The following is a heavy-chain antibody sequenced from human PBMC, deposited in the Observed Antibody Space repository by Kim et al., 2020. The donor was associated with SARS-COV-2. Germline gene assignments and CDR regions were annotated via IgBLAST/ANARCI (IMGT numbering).Heavy chain of an antibody. Sequence: GGSLRLSCAVSGFTFSDHYMDWVRQAPGKGLEWVGRSKNKANSYTTEYAASVKGRFTISRDDSKKSLYLQMNSLKTEDTAVYYCVRWTMGAPDYWRQGTL. D-gene: IGHD1-26*01. CDR3: VRWTMGAPDY. V-gene: IGHV3-72*01. CDR1: GFTFSDHY. J-gene: IGHJ4*02. CDR2: SKNKANSYTT.